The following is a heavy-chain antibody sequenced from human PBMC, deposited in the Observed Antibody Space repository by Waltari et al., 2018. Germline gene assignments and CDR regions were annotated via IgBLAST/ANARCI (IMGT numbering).Heavy chain of an antibody. CDR2: VNHDGTHK. CDR3: ARDTPGDGIDY. Sequence: DVQLVESGGGIGQPGGSLRLSCVASGFSFSDYWMHWVRQDPEKGLVWVAHVNHDGTHKTYADSVKGRFTVSRDNAKNTVYLQMNSLRADDTAVYFCARDTPGDGIDYWGQGTLVTVSS. V-gene: IGHV3-74*01. D-gene: IGHD7-27*01. J-gene: IGHJ4*02. CDR1: GFSFSDYW.